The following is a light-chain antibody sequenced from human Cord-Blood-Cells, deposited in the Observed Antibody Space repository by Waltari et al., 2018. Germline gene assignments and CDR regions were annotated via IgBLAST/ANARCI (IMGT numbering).Light chain of an antibody. V-gene: IGKV4-1*01. Sequence: DIVMTQSPDSLAVSLGERATINCKSSQSVLYSTNNKNYLAWYQQKPARPPKLLIYWASTRESGVPDRLSGSGSVTDFTLTISSLQAEDVAVYYFQQDYWTPYTFGQGTKLEIK. CDR2: WAS. J-gene: IGKJ2*01. CDR3: QQDYWTPYT. CDR1: QSVLYSTNNKNY.